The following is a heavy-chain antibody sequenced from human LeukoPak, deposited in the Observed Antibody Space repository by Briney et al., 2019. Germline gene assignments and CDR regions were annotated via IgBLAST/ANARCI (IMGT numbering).Heavy chain of an antibody. CDR1: GYTFPRYY. J-gene: IGHJ4*02. CDR2: IKPNSGGT. Sequence: ASVEVSCQASGYTFPRYYIYWVRQAPGQGLEWVGWIKPNSGGTNYAQKFQGRVTMTRDTSISTAYMELSRLRSDDTAVYYCARGSIVGATFDYFDYWGQGTLVTVSS. V-gene: IGHV1-2*02. D-gene: IGHD1-26*01. CDR3: ARGSIVGATFDYFDY.